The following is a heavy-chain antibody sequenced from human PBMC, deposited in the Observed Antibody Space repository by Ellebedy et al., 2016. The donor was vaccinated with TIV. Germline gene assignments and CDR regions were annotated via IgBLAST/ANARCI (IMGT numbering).Heavy chain of an antibody. CDR3: ARGEYGNFDY. J-gene: IGHJ4*02. CDR1: GFTSSDYY. V-gene: IGHV3-11*04. D-gene: IGHD2/OR15-2a*01. CDR2: IVTSGRTM. Sequence: PGGSLRLSCAVSGFTSSDYYISWIRQAPGKGLESVSYIVTSGRTMYYTDSVKGRFTISRDNAKNSVYLQMSSLRAEDTAVYYCARGEYGNFDYWGQGTRVTVSS.